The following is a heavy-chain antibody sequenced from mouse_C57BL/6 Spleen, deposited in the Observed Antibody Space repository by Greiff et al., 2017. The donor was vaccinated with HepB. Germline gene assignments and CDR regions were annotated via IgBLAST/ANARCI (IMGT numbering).Heavy chain of an antibody. CDR1: FYSITSDY. Sequence: SLPFLSKPSHTLSLTFSFTFYSITSDYWNFIRKFPGNKLEYMVYISYSGSTYYNPSLKSRISITRDTSKNQYYLQLNSVTTEDTATYYCARSPGDYDLYYFDYWGQGTTLTVSS. V-gene: IGHV3-8*01. CDR2: ISYSGST. CDR3: ARSPGDYDLYYFDY. D-gene: IGHD2-4*01. J-gene: IGHJ2*01.